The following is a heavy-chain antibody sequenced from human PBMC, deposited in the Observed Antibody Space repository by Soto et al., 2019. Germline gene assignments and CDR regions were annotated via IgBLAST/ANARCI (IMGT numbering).Heavy chain of an antibody. CDR1: GFSFSFDA. V-gene: IGHV3-48*04. CDR3: SKQGGSGQLNY. CDR2: ITPTSDIT. Sequence: EVQLVEAGGGLVHPGGSLRLSCAPSGFSFSFDAMNWVRRAPGTGLGWLSDITPTSDITLYADSVKGRFTISRDNAKKSLYLQLNSLRVEDTAVYYCSKQGGSGQLNYWGQGTLVTVSS. J-gene: IGHJ4*02. D-gene: IGHD3-10*01.